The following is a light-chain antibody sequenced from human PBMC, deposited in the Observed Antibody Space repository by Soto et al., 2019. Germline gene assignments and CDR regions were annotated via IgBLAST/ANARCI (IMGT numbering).Light chain of an antibody. CDR2: GAS. J-gene: IGKJ1*01. Sequence: DIQMTQSPSSLSASVGDRVTISCRASQTITTYLNWYQQKPGTAPKLLIYGASILQSGVPSRFTGSGTGTDFALTISSLQPDDFATYRCQHTHSTPWTFGQGTKLDIK. CDR1: QTITTY. CDR3: QHTHSTPWT. V-gene: IGKV1-39*01.